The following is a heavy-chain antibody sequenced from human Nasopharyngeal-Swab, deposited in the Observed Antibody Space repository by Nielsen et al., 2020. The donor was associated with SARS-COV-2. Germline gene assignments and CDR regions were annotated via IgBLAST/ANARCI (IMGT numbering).Heavy chain of an antibody. V-gene: IGHV4-59*08. D-gene: IGHD3-10*02. J-gene: IGHJ3*02. CDR2: IYYSGST. Sequence: SETLSLTCTVSGGSISIYYWSWIRQPPGKGLEWIGYIYYSGSTNYNPSLKSRVTIPVDTSKNQFSLKLSSVTAADTAVYYCACRDYVRAFDIWGQGTMVTVSS. CDR1: GGSISIYY. CDR3: ACRDYVRAFDI.